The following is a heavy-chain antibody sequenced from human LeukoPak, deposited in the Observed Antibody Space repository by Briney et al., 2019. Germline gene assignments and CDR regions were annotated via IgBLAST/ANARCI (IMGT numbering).Heavy chain of an antibody. CDR3: AKAQNRGYSYGYPYFDS. V-gene: IGHV3-23*01. J-gene: IGHJ4*02. CDR1: GFTFSTYA. Sequence: GGSLRLSCAASGFTFSTYAMSWVRQAPGKGLEWVSATSGSGSSTYYTDSVKGRFAISRDNSKNTLYLQMNGLRAEDTAVYYCAKAQNRGYSYGYPYFDSWGQGTLVTVSS. CDR2: TSGSGSST. D-gene: IGHD5-18*01.